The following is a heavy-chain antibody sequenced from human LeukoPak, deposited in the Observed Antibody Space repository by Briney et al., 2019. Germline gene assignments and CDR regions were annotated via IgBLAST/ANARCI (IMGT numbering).Heavy chain of an antibody. CDR1: GGSISSYY. CDR2: IYYSGST. J-gene: IGHJ3*02. Sequence: SETLTLTCTVSGGSISSYYWSWIRQPPGKGLEWIGYIYYSGSTNYNPSLKSRVTISVDTSKNQFSLKLSSVTAADTAVYYCARDSAGDSAFDIWGQGTMVTVSS. D-gene: IGHD3-10*01. CDR3: ARDSAGDSAFDI. V-gene: IGHV4-59*01.